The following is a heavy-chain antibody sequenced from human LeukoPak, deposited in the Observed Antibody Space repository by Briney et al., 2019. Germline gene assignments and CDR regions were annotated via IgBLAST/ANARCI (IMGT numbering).Heavy chain of an antibody. CDR3: ARGKAVAGTPSPFDY. J-gene: IGHJ4*02. CDR2: INPNSGGT. Sequence: ASVKVSCKASGYTFTGYYMHWVRQAPGQGLEWMGWINPNSGGTNYAQKFQGWVTMTRDTSISTAYMELSRLRSDDTAVYYCARGKAVAGTPSPFDYWGQGTLVTVSS. D-gene: IGHD6-19*01. CDR1: GYTFTGYY. V-gene: IGHV1-2*04.